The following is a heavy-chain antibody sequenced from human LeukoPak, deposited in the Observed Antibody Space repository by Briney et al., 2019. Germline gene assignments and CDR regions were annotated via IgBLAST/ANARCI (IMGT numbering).Heavy chain of an antibody. V-gene: IGHV3-48*01. D-gene: IGHD6-19*01. J-gene: IGHJ5*02. CDR1: GFTFSSYS. CDR2: ISSSSTI. Sequence: GGSLRLSCAASGFTFSSYSMNWVRRAPGKGLEWVSYISSSSTIYYADSVKGRFTISRDNAKNSLYLQMNSLRAEDTAVYYCARDGGSSGWYSEWFDPWGQGTLVTVSS. CDR3: ARDGGSSGWYSEWFDP.